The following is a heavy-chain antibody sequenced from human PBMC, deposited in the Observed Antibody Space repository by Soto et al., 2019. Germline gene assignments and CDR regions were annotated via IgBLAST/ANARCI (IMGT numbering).Heavy chain of an antibody. CDR1: GASVRNYY. CDR3: ARGGHYYYGMDV. J-gene: IGHJ6*02. CDR2: VSSSGSS. Sequence: GPGPLVASETLSLTCTVSGASVRNYYWSWIRQPAAGKGLEWIGHVSSSGSSHYRPSLKSRLTMSLDTSKNQLSLKLTSVTAADTAVYYCARGGHYYYGMDVWGQGTTVTVSS. D-gene: IGHD3-10*01. V-gene: IGHV4-4*07.